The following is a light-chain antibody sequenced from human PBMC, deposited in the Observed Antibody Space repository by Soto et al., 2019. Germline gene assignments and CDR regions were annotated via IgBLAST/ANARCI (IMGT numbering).Light chain of an antibody. CDR1: QSVRSTF. J-gene: IGKJ2*01. Sequence: EIVLTQSPGTLSLSPGERATLSCRASQSVRSTFLAWYQQKPGQAPRLLIYATPSRATGISDRFSGSGYGTDFTVTISRLEPEVFRVYSCRHYVRHPEYTLGHGTKLEIK. CDR3: RHYVRHPEYT. CDR2: ATP. V-gene: IGKV3-20*01.